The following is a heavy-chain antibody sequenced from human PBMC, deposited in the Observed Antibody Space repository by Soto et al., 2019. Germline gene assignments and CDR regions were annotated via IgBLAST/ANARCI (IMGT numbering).Heavy chain of an antibody. CDR3: ARDVGIHDAFDI. Sequence: QVRLHESGPGLVKPSETLSLTCTVSTDSFNDYYWSWIRQPPAKGLEWIGSIYHTGNTNYNPSLDSRVSISVDTSKIQFSLSLSSVTAADTAVYYCARDVGIHDAFDIWGQGTLVTVSS. CDR2: IYHTGNT. J-gene: IGHJ3*02. CDR1: TDSFNDYY. D-gene: IGHD5-18*01. V-gene: IGHV4-59*13.